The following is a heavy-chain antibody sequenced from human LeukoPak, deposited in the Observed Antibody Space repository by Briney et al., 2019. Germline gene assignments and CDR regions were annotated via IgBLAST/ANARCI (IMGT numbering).Heavy chain of an antibody. V-gene: IGHV1-2*02. CDR3: ARAGLWDYSDTSGYHNGAFDI. CDR2: INPDSGGT. CDR1: GYTFTGYY. J-gene: IGHJ3*02. D-gene: IGHD3-22*01. Sequence: ASVTVSRKSSGYTFTGYYIHWVRQAPAQGLEWMGWINPDSGGTNYAQKFQGRVTMTRDTSISTAYMELSILRSDDTAVYYCARAGLWDYSDTSGYHNGAFDIWGQGTMVTVSS.